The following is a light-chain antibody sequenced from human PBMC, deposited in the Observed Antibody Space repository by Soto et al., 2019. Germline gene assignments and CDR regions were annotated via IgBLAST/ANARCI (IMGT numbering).Light chain of an antibody. Sequence: AIQMTQSPSSLSASAGDRVTLTGRASEGIGSNLGWYQQKPGKAPRLLIYAASTLQSGVPSRFSGSGFGRDFTLSISRLQPEDFATYYCLQGYKYPQTFGQGTKVDIK. V-gene: IGKV1-6*01. J-gene: IGKJ1*01. CDR3: LQGYKYPQT. CDR1: EGIGSN. CDR2: AAS.